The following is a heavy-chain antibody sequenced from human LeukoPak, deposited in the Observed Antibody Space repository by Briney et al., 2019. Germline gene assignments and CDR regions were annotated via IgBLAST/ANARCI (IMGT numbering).Heavy chain of an antibody. D-gene: IGHD2-8*01. J-gene: IGHJ4*02. CDR1: GFTFGSYA. V-gene: IGHV3-23*01. CDR3: AKDICTSPRCLLYFDS. CDR2: ISGVNT. Sequence: GGSLRLSCAASGFTFGSYAMSWVRQAPGKGLEWVSGISGVNTYYADSVKGRFTISRDNSKNVLYLQMNHLRAEDTAVYSCAKDICTSPRCLLYFDSWGQGTLVTVSS.